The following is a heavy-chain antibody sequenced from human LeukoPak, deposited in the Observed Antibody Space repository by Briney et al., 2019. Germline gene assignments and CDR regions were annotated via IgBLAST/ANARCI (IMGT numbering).Heavy chain of an antibody. CDR3: VRYCNGGTCYRAAFDV. V-gene: IGHV3-33*01. CDR2: IWYDGGEK. CDR1: GFTFSDYG. J-gene: IGHJ3*01. Sequence: GGSRRPSCAASGFTFSDYGMYWVRQAPGKGLEWVALIWYDGGEKHYTDSVRGRFTISRDNSKNTLYLQMNSLRAEDTAVYYCVRYCNGGTCYRAAFDVWGPGTTVTVSS. D-gene: IGHD2-15*01.